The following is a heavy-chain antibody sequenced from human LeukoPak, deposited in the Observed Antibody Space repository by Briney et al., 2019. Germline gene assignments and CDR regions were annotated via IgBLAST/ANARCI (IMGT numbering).Heavy chain of an antibody. CDR1: GYAFTSYY. CDR3: AREGHYGDPLEY. V-gene: IGHV1-46*01. Sequence: GASVKVSCKASGYAFTSYYMHWVRQAPGQGLEWMGIINPSGGSTSYAQKFQGRVTMTRDMSTSTVYMELSSLRSEDTAVYYCAREGHYGDPLEYWGQGTLVTVSS. J-gene: IGHJ4*02. CDR2: INPSGGST. D-gene: IGHD4-17*01.